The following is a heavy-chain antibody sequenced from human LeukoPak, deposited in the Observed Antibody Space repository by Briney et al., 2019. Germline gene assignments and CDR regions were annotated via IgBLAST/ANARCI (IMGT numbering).Heavy chain of an antibody. Sequence: SETLSLTCTVSGGSISSYYWSWIRQPAGKGLEWIGRIYTSGSTNYNPSLKSRVTMSVDTSKNQFSLKLSSVTAADTAVYYCARETGYCSSTSCYYYYYYMDVWGKGTTVTVSS. D-gene: IGHD2-2*01. V-gene: IGHV4-4*07. J-gene: IGHJ6*03. CDR2: IYTSGST. CDR1: GGSISSYY. CDR3: ARETGYCSSTSCYYYYYYMDV.